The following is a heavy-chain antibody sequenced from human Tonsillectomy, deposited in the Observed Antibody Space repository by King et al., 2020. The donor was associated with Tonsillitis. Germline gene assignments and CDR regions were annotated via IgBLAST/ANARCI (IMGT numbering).Heavy chain of an antibody. CDR3: AGASRGYYDSSGYWNAFDI. D-gene: IGHD3-22*01. CDR1: GGSISSGSYY. V-gene: IGHV4-61*02. Sequence: QLQESGPGLVKPSQTLSLTCTVSGGSISSGSYYWSWIRQPAGKGLEWIVRIYSSGRTNYNPSLKSRVTISVDTSKNQFSLKLSSVTAADTAVYYCAGASRGYYDSSGYWNAFDIWGQGTMVTVSS. CDR2: IYSSGRT. J-gene: IGHJ3*02.